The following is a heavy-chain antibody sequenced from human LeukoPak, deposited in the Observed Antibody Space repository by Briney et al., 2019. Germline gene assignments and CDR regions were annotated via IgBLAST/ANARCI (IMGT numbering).Heavy chain of an antibody. CDR1: GGSIRSYY. Sequence: SETLSLTCTVSGGSIRSYYWSWIRQPPEKGLEWIGYIHYAGSTNYNPSLKSRVTISADTSKNQFSLQLSSVTATDTAVYSCARHSSSWYPDYWGQGTLVTVSS. J-gene: IGHJ4*02. CDR3: ARHSSSWYPDY. V-gene: IGHV4-59*08. D-gene: IGHD6-13*01. CDR2: IHYAGST.